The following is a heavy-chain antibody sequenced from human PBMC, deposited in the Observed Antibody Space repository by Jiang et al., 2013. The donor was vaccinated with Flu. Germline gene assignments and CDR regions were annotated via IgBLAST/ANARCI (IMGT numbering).Heavy chain of an antibody. CDR2: IYYSGNT. CDR3: ARRDYYDNSGYPNWFDP. D-gene: IGHD3-22*01. CDR1: GGSISSGGYY. J-gene: IGHJ5*02. Sequence: GPGLVKPSQTLSLTCTVSGGSISSGGYYWSWIRHHPGKGLEWIGYIYYSGNTYYNPSLKSRVTISVDTSKNQFSLKLSSVTAADTAVYYCARRDYYDNSGYPNWFDPWGQGNPGHRLL. V-gene: IGHV4-31*03.